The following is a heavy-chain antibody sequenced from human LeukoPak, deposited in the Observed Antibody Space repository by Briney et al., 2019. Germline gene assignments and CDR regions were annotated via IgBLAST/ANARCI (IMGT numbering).Heavy chain of an antibody. CDR2: INGDGSER. Sequence: PGGSLRLSCAASGFTFSSAWMTWVRQAPGKGPEWVANINGDGSERYYVASVKGRFTISRDNAKNSLYLQMNSLRAEDTAVYYCTRDFGWQQFGYWGQGTLVTVSS. CDR3: TRDFGWQQFGY. J-gene: IGHJ4*02. V-gene: IGHV3-7*01. CDR1: GFTFSSAW. D-gene: IGHD5-24*01.